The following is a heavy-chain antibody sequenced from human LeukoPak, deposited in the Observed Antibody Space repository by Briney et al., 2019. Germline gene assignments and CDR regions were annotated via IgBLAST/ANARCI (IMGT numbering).Heavy chain of an antibody. V-gene: IGHV1-18*01. Sequence: GASVKVSCKASGYTFTSFDFNWVRQATGQGLEWMGWISAYNGNTNYAQKLQGRVTMTTDTSTSTAYMELRSLRSDDTAVYYCARDGYDFWSGYYPDPWGQGTLVTVSS. J-gene: IGHJ5*02. CDR2: ISAYNGNT. CDR1: GYTFTSFD. CDR3: ARDGYDFWSGYYPDP. D-gene: IGHD3-3*01.